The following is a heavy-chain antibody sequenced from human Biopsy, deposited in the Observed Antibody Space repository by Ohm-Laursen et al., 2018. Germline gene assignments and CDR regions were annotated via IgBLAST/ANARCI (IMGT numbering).Heavy chain of an antibody. CDR2: IIPIPNVA. CDR3: ARGEGSSWFDP. V-gene: IGHV1-69*10. D-gene: IGHD1-26*01. J-gene: IGHJ5*02. Sequence: SETVSCKASGDTLTSYAIGWGRQAPSPRLKGIGGIIPIPNVATYAQKLHGRITITADESTSTAYMELSSLTSDDTAVYFCARGEGSSWFDPWGHGTLVTVSS. CDR1: GDTLTSYA.